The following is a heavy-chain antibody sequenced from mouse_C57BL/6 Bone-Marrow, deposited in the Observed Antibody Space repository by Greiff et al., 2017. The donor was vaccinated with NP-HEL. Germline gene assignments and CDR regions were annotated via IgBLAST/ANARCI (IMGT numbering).Heavy chain of an antibody. CDR1: GYTFTDYY. J-gene: IGHJ3*01. D-gene: IGHD1-1*01. CDR2: INPNNGGT. CDR3: ANYYG. Sequence: EVQLQQSGPELVKPGASVKISCKASGYTFTDYYMNWVKQSHGKSLEWIGDINPNNGGTSYNQKFKGKATLTVDKSSSTAYMELRSLTAEDSAVYYCANYYGWGQGTLVTVSA. V-gene: IGHV1-26*01.